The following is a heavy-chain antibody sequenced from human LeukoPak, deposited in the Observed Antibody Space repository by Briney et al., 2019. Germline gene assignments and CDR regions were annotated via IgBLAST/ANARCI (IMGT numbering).Heavy chain of an antibody. CDR3: ARPEDYGRGDFDY. CDR2: ISPSGGST. V-gene: IGHV1-46*01. D-gene: IGHD4-17*01. CDR1: GYTFTSNY. Sequence: ASVKVSCKAFGYTFTSNYMHWVRQAPGQGPEWMGVISPSGGSTTYAQKFQGRVTLTRDMSTSTDYLELSSLRSEDTAVYYCARPEDYGRGDFDYWGQGTLVTVSS. J-gene: IGHJ4*02.